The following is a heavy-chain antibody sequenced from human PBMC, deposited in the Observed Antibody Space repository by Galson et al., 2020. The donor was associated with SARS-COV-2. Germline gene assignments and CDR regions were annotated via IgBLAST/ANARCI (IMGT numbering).Heavy chain of an antibody. D-gene: IGHD2-21*01. J-gene: IGHJ4*02. Sequence: VKVSCKASGYTFISFYIHWVRQAPGQGLEWMGVINPSGDITSYAQKLRGRVTVTRDMSTQTVYMELSSLTSEDTAVYYCAREWGDINSSVFDYWGRGSLVVVSS. CDR1: GYTFISFY. CDR3: AREWGDINSSVFDY. CDR2: INPSGDIT. V-gene: IGHV1-46*04.